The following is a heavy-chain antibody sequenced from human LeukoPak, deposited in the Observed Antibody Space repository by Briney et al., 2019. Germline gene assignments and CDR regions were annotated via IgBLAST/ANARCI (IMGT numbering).Heavy chain of an antibody. Sequence: SETLSLTCTASGYSISSGYYWGWIRQPPGKGLEWIGSIYHSGSTYYNPSLKSRVTISVDTSKNQFSLKLSSVTAADTAVYYCARVIGIAVAGSFDYWGQGTLVTVSS. CDR2: IYHSGST. CDR3: ARVIGIAVAGSFDY. CDR1: GYSISSGYY. J-gene: IGHJ4*02. V-gene: IGHV4-38-2*02. D-gene: IGHD6-19*01.